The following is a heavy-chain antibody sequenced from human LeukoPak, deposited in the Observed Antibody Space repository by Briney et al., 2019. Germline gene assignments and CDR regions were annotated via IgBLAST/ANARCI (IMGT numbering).Heavy chain of an antibody. Sequence: GGSLRLSCAASGFTFSSYEMNWVRQAPGKGLEWVSYISSSGSTIYYADSVKGRFTISRDNAKNSLYLQMNSLRAEDTAVCYCARVQGRYDAFDIWGQGTMVTVSS. CDR2: ISSSGSTI. J-gene: IGHJ3*02. CDR1: GFTFSSYE. D-gene: IGHD1-26*01. CDR3: ARVQGRYDAFDI. V-gene: IGHV3-48*03.